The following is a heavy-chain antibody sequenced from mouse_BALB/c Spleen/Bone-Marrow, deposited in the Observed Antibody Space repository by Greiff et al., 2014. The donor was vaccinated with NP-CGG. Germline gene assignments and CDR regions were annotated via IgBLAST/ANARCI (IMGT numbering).Heavy chain of an antibody. CDR3: ARSSYYYGSSYVNAMDY. Sequence: VQLQQSGAGLVKPGASVKLSCKASGYTFTSYWMHWVKQRPGQGLEWIGEINPSNGRTNYNEKFKSKATLTVDKSSSTAYMQLSSLTSEDSAVYYCARSSYYYGSSYVNAMDYWGQGTSVTVSS. V-gene: IGHV1S81*02. D-gene: IGHD1-1*01. J-gene: IGHJ4*01. CDR1: GYTFTSYW. CDR2: INPSNGRT.